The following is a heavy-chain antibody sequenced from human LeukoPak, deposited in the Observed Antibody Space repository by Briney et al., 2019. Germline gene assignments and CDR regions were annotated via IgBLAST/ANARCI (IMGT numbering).Heavy chain of an antibody. Sequence: GGSLRLSCAASGFTVSSNYMSWVRQAPGKGLEWVSVIYSGGSTYYADSVKGRFTISRDNSKNTLYLQMNSLRAEDTAVYYCARGYGDYEPCFDYWGQGTLVTVSS. J-gene: IGHJ4*02. CDR3: ARGYGDYEPCFDY. CDR2: IYSGGST. CDR1: GFTVSSNY. D-gene: IGHD4-17*01. V-gene: IGHV3-53*01.